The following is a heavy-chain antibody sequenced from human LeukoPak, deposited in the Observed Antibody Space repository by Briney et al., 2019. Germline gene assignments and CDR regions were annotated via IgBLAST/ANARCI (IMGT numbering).Heavy chain of an antibody. Sequence: GGTLRLSCAASGSTFSSFAMSWIRQAPGKGLEWVSSVSRSGVGTYYADSVRGRFTISRDNSKNTVFLQMNSLRAEDSAVYYCAKDYEVGSIDYWGQGTLVTVSS. D-gene: IGHD3-16*01. V-gene: IGHV3-23*01. CDR1: GSTFSSFA. CDR2: VSRSGVGT. J-gene: IGHJ4*02. CDR3: AKDYEVGSIDY.